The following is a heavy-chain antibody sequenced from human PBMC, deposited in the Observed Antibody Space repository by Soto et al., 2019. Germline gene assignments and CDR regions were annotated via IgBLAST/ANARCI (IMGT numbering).Heavy chain of an antibody. J-gene: IGHJ5*02. Sequence: QVQLQESGPGLVKPSGTLSLTCAVSGGSITSANWWTWVRQPPGGGLEWIGEISHSGITNYKASLKSRVTMSVDKTKNDVSQKLTSVTAADTAVYYCARVLRGWFDPWGQGTAVTVSS. CDR1: GGSITSANW. CDR2: ISHSGIT. CDR3: ARVLRGWFDP. V-gene: IGHV4-4*02.